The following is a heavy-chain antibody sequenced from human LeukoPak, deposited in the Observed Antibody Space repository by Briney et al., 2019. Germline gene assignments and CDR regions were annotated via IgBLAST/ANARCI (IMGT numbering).Heavy chain of an antibody. CDR2: IIGSGLST. J-gene: IGHJ4*02. Sequence: GGSLRLSCAASGFTFSSYSMNWVRQAPGKGLKWVSAIIGSGLSTYYADSVKGRFTISSDNSKNTLYLQMNSLRAEDTAVYYCAKDLSPGPDWGQGTLVTVSS. CDR1: GFTFSSYS. CDR3: AKDLSPGPD. V-gene: IGHV3-23*01.